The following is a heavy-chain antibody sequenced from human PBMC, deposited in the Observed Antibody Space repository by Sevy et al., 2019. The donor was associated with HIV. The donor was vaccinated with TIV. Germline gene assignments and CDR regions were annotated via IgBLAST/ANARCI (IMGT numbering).Heavy chain of an antibody. Sequence: GGSLRLSCAASGFTFSSYSMNWVRQAPGKGLEWVSYISSSSSTIYYADSVKGRFTISRDNAKNSLYLQMNSLRDEDTAGYYCAGESKWAVVTDFDYWGQGTLVTVSS. V-gene: IGHV3-48*02. CDR1: GFTFSSYS. CDR3: AGESKWAVVTDFDY. CDR2: ISSSSSTI. D-gene: IGHD2-15*01. J-gene: IGHJ4*02.